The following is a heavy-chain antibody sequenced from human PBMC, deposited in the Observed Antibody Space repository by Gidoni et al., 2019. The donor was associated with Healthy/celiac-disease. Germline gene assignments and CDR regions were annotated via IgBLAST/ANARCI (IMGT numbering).Heavy chain of an antibody. V-gene: IGHV1-2*02. J-gene: IGHJ4*02. CDR3: ARGGYSSSSAHGY. CDR1: GYNFTGYY. D-gene: IGHD6-6*01. Sequence: QVQLVQSGAEVKTPGASVKVSCKAAGYNFTGYYMHWVRQAPGQGLEWMGWINPNSGGTNYAQKFQGRVTMTRDTSISPAYMELSRLRSDDTAVYYCARGGYSSSSAHGYWGQGTLVTVSS. CDR2: INPNSGGT.